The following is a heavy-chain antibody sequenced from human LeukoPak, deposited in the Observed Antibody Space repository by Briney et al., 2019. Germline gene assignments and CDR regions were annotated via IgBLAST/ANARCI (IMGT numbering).Heavy chain of an antibody. CDR1: GGSISSYY. V-gene: IGHV4-59*08. CDR2: IYYSGST. J-gene: IGHJ5*02. D-gene: IGHD1-26*01. Sequence: PSETLSLTCTVSGGSISSYYWSWIRQPPGKGLEWIGYIYYSGSTNYNPSLKSRVTISVDTSKNQFSLKLSSVTAADTAVYYCASLPVGATTSGVWFDPWGQGTLVTVSS. CDR3: ASLPVGATTSGVWFDP.